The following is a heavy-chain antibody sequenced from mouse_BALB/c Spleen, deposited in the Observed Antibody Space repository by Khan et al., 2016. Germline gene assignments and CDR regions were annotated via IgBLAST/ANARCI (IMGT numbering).Heavy chain of an antibody. V-gene: IGHV1S81*02. CDR3: TRTDRRGYFDY. J-gene: IGHJ2*01. Sequence: QVQLKESGAELVKPGASVKLSCKASGYTFTSYYMYWVKQRPGQGLEWIGEINPSNGGTNFNETFKSKATLTVDKSSSTAYMQLSSLTSEDSAVYYWTRTDRRGYFDYWGQGTTLTVSS. CDR2: INPSNGGT. CDR1: GYTFTSYY.